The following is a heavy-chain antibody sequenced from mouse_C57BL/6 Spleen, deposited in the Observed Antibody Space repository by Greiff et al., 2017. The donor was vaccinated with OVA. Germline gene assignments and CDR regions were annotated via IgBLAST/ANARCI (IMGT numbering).Heavy chain of an antibody. Sequence: EVKLVESGGGLVKPGGSLKLSCAASGFTFSSYTMSWVRQTPEKRLEWVATISGGGGNTYYPDSVKGRFTISRDNAKNTLYLQMSSLRSEDTALYYCARHVDYGSSYYAMDYWGQGTSVTVSS. D-gene: IGHD1-1*01. J-gene: IGHJ4*01. V-gene: IGHV5-9*01. CDR2: ISGGGGNT. CDR3: ARHVDYGSSYYAMDY. CDR1: GFTFSSYT.